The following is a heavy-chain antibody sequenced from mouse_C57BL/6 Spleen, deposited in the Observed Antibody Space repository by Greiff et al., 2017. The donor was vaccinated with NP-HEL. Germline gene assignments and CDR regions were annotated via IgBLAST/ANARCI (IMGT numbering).Heavy chain of an antibody. CDR2: ISRGSSTI. CDR3: ARDLDY. J-gene: IGHJ2*01. V-gene: IGHV5-17*01. CDR1: GFTFSDYG. Sequence: EVQRVESGGGLVKPGGSLKLSCAASGFTFSDYGMHWVRQAPEQGLEWVAYISRGSSTIYYADTVKGRFTISRDNAKNTLFLQMTGLRSEDTGMYYCARDLDYWGQGTTLTVSS.